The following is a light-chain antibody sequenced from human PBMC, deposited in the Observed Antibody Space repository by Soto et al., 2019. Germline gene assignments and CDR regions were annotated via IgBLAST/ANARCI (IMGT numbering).Light chain of an antibody. V-gene: IGKV1-39*01. Sequence: DIQMTQSPSSLSASVGDRFTITCRASQGITNFLAWFQQKPGKAPKLLISAASSLQSGVPSRFSGSGSGTDFTLTISSLQPEDFATYYCQQSYSTLTFGPGTKVDIK. CDR1: QGITNF. CDR3: QQSYSTLT. J-gene: IGKJ3*01. CDR2: AAS.